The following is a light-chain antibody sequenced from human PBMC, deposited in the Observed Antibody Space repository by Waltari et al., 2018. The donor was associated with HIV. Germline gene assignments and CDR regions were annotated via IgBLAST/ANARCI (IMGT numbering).Light chain of an antibody. CDR3: QKYFTTPPT. J-gene: IGKJ1*01. CDR1: RSLFYSGTNTNY. Sequence: IVMTQSPDSLPVSLGVRATIPRKSSRSLFYSGTNTNYFAWYHQKSGQPPKVLISWASTRASGVPDLFSGNGSGTDFNLTISSLQAEDVAVYYCQKYFTTPPTFGQGTKVEIK. CDR2: WAS. V-gene: IGKV4-1*01.